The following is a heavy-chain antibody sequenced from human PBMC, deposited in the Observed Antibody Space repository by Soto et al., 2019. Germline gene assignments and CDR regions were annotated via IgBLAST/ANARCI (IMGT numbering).Heavy chain of an antibody. CDR1: GGTFSRYS. CDR3: AREDVVDTALAGYYYGLDV. D-gene: IGHD5-18*01. V-gene: IGHV1-69*12. J-gene: IGHJ6*02. CDR2: IRPISGTA. Sequence: QVHLVQSGAEVKKPGSSVKVSCKASGGTFSRYSISWVRQAPGQGLEWMGGIRPISGTAKYVEKLQGRVTITADEFTSTAYMELSSLRSDDTAVYYCAREDVVDTALAGYYYGLDVWGQGTTVTV.